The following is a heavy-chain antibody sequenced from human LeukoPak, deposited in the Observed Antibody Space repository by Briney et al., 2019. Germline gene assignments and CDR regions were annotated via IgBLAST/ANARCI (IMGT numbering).Heavy chain of an antibody. CDR1: GGSSSGYY. CDR3: ARGRITMVRGVIISRWFDP. V-gene: IGHV4-34*01. D-gene: IGHD3-10*01. J-gene: IGHJ5*02. Sequence: SETLSLTCAVYGGSSSGYYWSWIRQPPGKGLEWIGEINHSGSTNYNPSLKSRVTISVDTSKNQFSLKLSSVTAADTAVYYCARGRITMVRGVIISRWFDPWGQGTLVTVSS. CDR2: INHSGST.